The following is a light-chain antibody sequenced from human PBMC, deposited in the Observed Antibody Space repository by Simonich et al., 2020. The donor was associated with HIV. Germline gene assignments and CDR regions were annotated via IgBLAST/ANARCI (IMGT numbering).Light chain of an antibody. V-gene: IGKV3-15*01. CDR1: QSVSSY. CDR2: GAS. CDR3: QQYRNWPPT. J-gene: IGKJ4*01. Sequence: EIVLTQSPATLSLSPGERGTLSCRASQSVSSYLAWYQQKPGQAPRLLIYGASARATGIPARFSGSGSGTAFTLTISSLQSEDFAVYYWQQYRNWPPTFGGGTKVEI.